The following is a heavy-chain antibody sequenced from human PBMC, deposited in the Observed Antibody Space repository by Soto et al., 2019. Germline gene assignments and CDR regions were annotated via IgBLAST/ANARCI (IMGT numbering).Heavy chain of an antibody. D-gene: IGHD6-13*01. CDR2: IYYSGST. Sequence: SETLSLTCTVSGGSISSSSYYWGWIRQPPGKGLEWIGSIYYSGSTYYNPSLKSRVTISVDTSKNQFSLKLGSVTAADTAVYYCARALAHSSSWYAPDYWGQGTLVTVSS. V-gene: IGHV4-39*01. CDR1: GGSISSSSYY. J-gene: IGHJ4*02. CDR3: ARALAHSSSWYAPDY.